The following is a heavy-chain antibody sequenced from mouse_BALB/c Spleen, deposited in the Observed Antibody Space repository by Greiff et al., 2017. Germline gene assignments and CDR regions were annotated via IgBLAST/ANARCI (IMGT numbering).Heavy chain of an antibody. CDR1: GYTFSSYW. D-gene: IGHD2-14*01. CDR3: ARAGGNYAMDY. V-gene: IGHV1-9*01. CDR2: ILPGSGST. J-gene: IGHJ4*01. Sequence: VKLVESGAELMKPGASVKISCKATGYTFSSYWIEWVKQRPGHGLEWIGEILPGSGSTNYNEKFKGKATFTADTSSNTAYMQLSSLTSEDSAVYYCARAGGNYAMDYWGQGTSVTVSS.